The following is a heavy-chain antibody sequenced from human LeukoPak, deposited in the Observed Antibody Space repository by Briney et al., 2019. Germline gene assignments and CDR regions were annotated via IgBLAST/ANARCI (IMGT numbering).Heavy chain of an antibody. J-gene: IGHJ6*02. Sequence: PGRSLRLSCAASGFTFSSYGMHWVRQAPGKGLEWVAVIWYDGSNKYYADSVKGRFTISRDNSKNTLYLQMNSLRAEDTAVYYCARNLDDYGDYYYYGMDVWGQGTTVTVSS. CDR3: ARNLDDYGDYYYYGMDV. CDR1: GFTFSSYG. D-gene: IGHD4-17*01. CDR2: IWYDGSNK. V-gene: IGHV3-33*01.